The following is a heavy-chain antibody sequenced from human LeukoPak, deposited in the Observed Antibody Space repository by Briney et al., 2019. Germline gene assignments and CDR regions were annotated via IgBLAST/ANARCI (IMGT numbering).Heavy chain of an antibody. V-gene: IGHV3-30*02. Sequence: PGGSLRLSCAASGFTFISYGMHWVRQAPGKGLEWVAFIRYDGSNKYYADSVKGRFTISRDNSKNTLYLQMNSLRAEDTAVYYCAKEAYRYYYDSSGYYPFDYWGQGTLVTVSS. CDR1: GFTFISYG. CDR3: AKEAYRYYYDSSGYYPFDY. J-gene: IGHJ4*02. D-gene: IGHD3-22*01. CDR2: IRYDGSNK.